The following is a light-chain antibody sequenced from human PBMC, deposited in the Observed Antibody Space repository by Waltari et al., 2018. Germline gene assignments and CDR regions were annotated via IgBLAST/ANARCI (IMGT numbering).Light chain of an antibody. CDR3: MIWHSSAVV. V-gene: IGLV5-45*03. CDR2: YKSDQYK. J-gene: IGLJ2*01. CDR1: SGINVGTYR. Sequence: QAVLTQPSSLSASPGASASLTCTLRSGINVGTYRIYWYQQKPGSPPQYLLSYKSDQYKHQGSGVPSRFSGSKAASANAGILLISGLQSEDEADYYCMIWHSSAVVFGGGTKLTVL.